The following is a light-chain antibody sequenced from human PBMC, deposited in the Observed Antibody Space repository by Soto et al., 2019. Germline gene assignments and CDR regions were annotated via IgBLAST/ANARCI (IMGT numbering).Light chain of an antibody. CDR3: QQYGNSPQT. V-gene: IGKV3-20*01. CDR2: GAS. Sequence: EIVLTQSPGTLSLSPGERGTLSCRASQSVNSSYLAWYQQKPGQAPRLLICGASTRATGIPDRFSGSGSGTDFTLTIARLEPGDFAVYYCQQYGNSPQTFGQGTKVDIK. J-gene: IGKJ1*01. CDR1: QSVNSSY.